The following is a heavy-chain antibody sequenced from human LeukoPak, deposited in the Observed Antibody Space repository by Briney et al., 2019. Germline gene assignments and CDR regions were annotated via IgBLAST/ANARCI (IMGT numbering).Heavy chain of an antibody. D-gene: IGHD3-10*01. CDR2: VYYSGST. CDR3: EERGGGGSIDY. Sequence: SETLSLTCAVSGGSISSAGCYWGWLRQPPGQGLEWIGSVYYSGSTYYNPSLKSRVTISVDTYKNHFSLKLSSVNAADTAMFYCEERGGGGSIDYWGQGALVTVSS. V-gene: IGHV4-39*02. CDR1: GGSISSAGCY. J-gene: IGHJ4*02.